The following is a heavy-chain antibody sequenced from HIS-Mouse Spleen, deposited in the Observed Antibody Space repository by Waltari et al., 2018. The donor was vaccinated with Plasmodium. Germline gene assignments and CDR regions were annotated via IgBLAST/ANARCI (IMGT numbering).Heavy chain of an antibody. CDR3: ARDRITGTPYFDY. Sequence: QLQLQESGPGLVKPSETLSLTCTVSGGSISSSSYYWGWIRQPPGKGLVWIGSIYYSGSTYYNPSLKSRVTISVDTSKNQFSLKLSSVTAADTAVYYCARDRITGTPYFDYWGQGTLVTVSS. CDR2: IYYSGST. J-gene: IGHJ4*02. D-gene: IGHD1-7*01. CDR1: GGSISSSSYY. V-gene: IGHV4-39*07.